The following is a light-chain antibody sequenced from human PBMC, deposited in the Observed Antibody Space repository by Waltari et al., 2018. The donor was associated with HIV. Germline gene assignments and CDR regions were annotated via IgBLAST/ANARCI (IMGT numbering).Light chain of an antibody. Sequence: QSVLTQPPSVSGAPGQRVTISCTGRSSNIGAGFDVPWYQQLPGTAPKLLIYGNGNRPSGGPYRFSGSKSGTSASLAITGLQAEDEADYYCQSYDASLSGVIVGGGTGLTVL. CDR2: GNG. CDR1: SSNIGAGFD. V-gene: IGLV1-40*01. J-gene: IGLJ2*01. CDR3: QSYDASLSGVI.